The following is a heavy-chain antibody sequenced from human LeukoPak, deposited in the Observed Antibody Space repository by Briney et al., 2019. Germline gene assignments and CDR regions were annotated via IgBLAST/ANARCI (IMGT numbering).Heavy chain of an antibody. D-gene: IGHD2-15*01. CDR3: ARDNYCSGGSCYFFKYYYYGMDV. CDR1: GGSISSYY. V-gene: IGHV4-4*07. Sequence: SETLSLTCTVSGGSISSYYWSWIRQPAGKGLEWIGRIYTSGSTNYNPSLKSRVTMSVDTSKNQFSLKLSSVTAADTAVYYCARDNYCSGGSCYFFKYYYYGMDVWGQGTTVTVSS. J-gene: IGHJ6*02. CDR2: IYTSGST.